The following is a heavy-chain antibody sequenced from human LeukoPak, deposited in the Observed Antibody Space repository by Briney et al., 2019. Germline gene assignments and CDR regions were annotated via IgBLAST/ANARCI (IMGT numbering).Heavy chain of an antibody. CDR2: IRSKAYGGTT. V-gene: IGHV3-49*03. J-gene: IGHJ4*02. CDR3: TSTTMVRGVINYFDY. Sequence: GGSLRLSCTASGFTFGDYAMSWFRQAPGKGLEWVGFIRSKAYGGTTEYAASVKGRFTISRDDSKSTAYLQMNSLKTEDTAVYYCTSTTMVRGVINYFDYWGQGTLVTVSS. D-gene: IGHD3-10*01. CDR1: GFTFGDYA.